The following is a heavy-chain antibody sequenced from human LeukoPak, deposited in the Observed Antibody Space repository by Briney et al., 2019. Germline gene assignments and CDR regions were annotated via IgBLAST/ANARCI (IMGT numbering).Heavy chain of an antibody. Sequence: PSQTLSLTCAFSGGSFSSDFYYWSWIRQPAGKGLEWIGRIYTSGSTNYNPSLKSRVTMSVDTSKNQFSLKVSSVTAADTAVYYCARGRAGRTDNFDYWGQGTLVTVSS. CDR3: ARGRAGRTDNFDY. CDR1: GGSFSSDFYY. D-gene: IGHD6-13*01. CDR2: IYTSGST. J-gene: IGHJ4*02. V-gene: IGHV4-61*02.